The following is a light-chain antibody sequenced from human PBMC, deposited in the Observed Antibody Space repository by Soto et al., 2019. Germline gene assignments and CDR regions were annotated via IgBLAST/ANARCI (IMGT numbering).Light chain of an antibody. J-gene: IGKJ4*01. CDR3: QQSHSSPLS. Sequence: IHMTQSPSSLSASVGDRVTITCRASQSISRNLNWYQQKPGKAPELLIYTASNLQSGVPSRFSGSGSGTDFALTISSLQPEDSAVYYCQQSHSSPLSFGGGTKVDIK. CDR1: QSISRN. CDR2: TAS. V-gene: IGKV1-39*01.